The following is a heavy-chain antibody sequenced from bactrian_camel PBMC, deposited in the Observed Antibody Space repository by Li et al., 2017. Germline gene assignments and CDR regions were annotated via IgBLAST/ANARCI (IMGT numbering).Heavy chain of an antibody. D-gene: IGHD3*01. CDR2: IDTRGGT. CDR1: RYIYNRPC. V-gene: IGHV3S53*01. CDR3: AARSVPNCVGNYWSKWSYVN. J-gene: IGHJ4*01. Sequence: VQLVESGGGSVRAGGSLRLSCAASRYIYNRPCMAWFRQAPGKEREGVALIDTRGGTTLADSVSGRFTISNDVAKNILYLQMDRLKPEDTAMYYCAARSVPNCVGNYWSKWSYVNWGQGTQVTVS.